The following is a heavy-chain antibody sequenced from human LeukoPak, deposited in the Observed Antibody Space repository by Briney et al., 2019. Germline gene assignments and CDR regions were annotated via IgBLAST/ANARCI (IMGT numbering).Heavy chain of an antibody. CDR1: GYTFTGYY. D-gene: IGHD2/OR15-2a*01. CDR2: MNPNSGGT. Sequence: GASVKVSRKASGYTFTGYYLHWVRQAPGQGPEWMGQMNPNSGGTNYAQKFQGRVTMTRDTSISTAYMELTGLRSDDTAVYYCARDSPIMGTFYAFDIWGQGTVVTVSS. CDR3: ARDSPIMGTFYAFDI. J-gene: IGHJ3*02. V-gene: IGHV1-2*06.